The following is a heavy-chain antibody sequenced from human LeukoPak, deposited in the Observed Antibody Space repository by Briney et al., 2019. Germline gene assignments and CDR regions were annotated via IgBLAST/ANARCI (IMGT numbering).Heavy chain of an antibody. J-gene: IGHJ6*03. CDR3: ARVSWFPGTSYYYVDV. CDR2: IHYSGST. CDR1: GGSISSYY. V-gene: IGHV4-59*01. D-gene: IGHD1-1*01. Sequence: SESLSLTCTVSGGSISSYYWSWIRQPPGKGLVWIGYIHYSGSTNYSPSLKSRVTISVDTSKNQFSLNLTSVTAADSAVYYCARVSWFPGTSYYYVDVWGKGTTVTVSS.